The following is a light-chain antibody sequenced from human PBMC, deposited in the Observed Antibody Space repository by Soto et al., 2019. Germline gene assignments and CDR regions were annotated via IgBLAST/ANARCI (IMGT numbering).Light chain of an antibody. CDR1: QSISSY. V-gene: IGKV1-39*01. J-gene: IGKJ4*01. CDR2: AAS. CDR3: QQSYSTPLT. Sequence: DIQMTQSPSSLSASVGDRVTITCRTSQSISSYLHWYQQKPGKAPKLLIYAASTLHSGVPSRFFGSGSGTDFTLTISSLQPEDFATYYCQQSYSTPLTFGGGTKVDIK.